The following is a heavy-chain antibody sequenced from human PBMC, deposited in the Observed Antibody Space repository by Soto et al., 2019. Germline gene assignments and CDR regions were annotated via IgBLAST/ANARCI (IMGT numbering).Heavy chain of an antibody. CDR3: AKDTSIAARAFDY. CDR2: ISWNSGSI. Sequence: GGSLRLSCAASGFTFDDYAMHWVRQAPGKGLEWVSGISWNSGSIGYADSVKGRFTISRDNAKNSLYLQMNSLRAEDTALYYCAKDTSIAARAFDYWGQGTLVTVSS. CDR1: GFTFDDYA. J-gene: IGHJ4*02. V-gene: IGHV3-9*01. D-gene: IGHD6-6*01.